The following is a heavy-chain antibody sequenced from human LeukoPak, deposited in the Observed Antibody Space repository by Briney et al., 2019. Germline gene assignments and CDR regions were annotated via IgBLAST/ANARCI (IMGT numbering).Heavy chain of an antibody. CDR2: IKQDGSEK. Sequence: GGSLTLSCAASGFTFSSYWMSWVRQAPGKGLEWVANIKQDGSEKYYVDSVKGRFTISRDNAKNSLYLQMNSLRAEDTAVYYCASPKIGFDAFDIWGQGTMVTVSS. CDR1: GFTFSSYW. J-gene: IGHJ3*02. D-gene: IGHD2-21*01. V-gene: IGHV3-7*01. CDR3: ASPKIGFDAFDI.